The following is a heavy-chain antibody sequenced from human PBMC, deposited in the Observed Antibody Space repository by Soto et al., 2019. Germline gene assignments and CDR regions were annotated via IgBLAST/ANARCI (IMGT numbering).Heavy chain of an antibody. CDR3: ARSYGSGYRAFDY. J-gene: IGHJ4*02. V-gene: IGHV1-69*02. CDR2: LNPILRMS. CDR1: GDTFSFYS. D-gene: IGHD3-10*01. Sequence: QVQLVQSGAEVKKPGSSVKVSCKASGDTFSFYSINWVRQAPGLGLEWMGRLNPILRMSNYAQRFQGRVTMTAEKSTSTAYMELSSLRSEDTAMYYCARSYGSGYRAFDYWGQGALVTVSS.